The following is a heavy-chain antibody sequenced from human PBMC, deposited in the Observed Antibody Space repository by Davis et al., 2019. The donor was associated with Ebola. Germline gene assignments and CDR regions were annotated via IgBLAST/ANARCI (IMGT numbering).Heavy chain of an antibody. D-gene: IGHD3-3*02. CDR2: IYPGDSDT. CDR3: ARRGGWSGAFLDY. CDR1: GYTFTTYW. V-gene: IGHV5-51*01. Sequence: GESLKISCKGSGYTFTTYWIGWVXQLPCTSLFFFPIIYPGDSDTRYSPSFQGQVTISADKSISTAYLQWSSLKASETAMYYCARRGGWSGAFLDYWGQGTLVTVSS. J-gene: IGHJ4*02.